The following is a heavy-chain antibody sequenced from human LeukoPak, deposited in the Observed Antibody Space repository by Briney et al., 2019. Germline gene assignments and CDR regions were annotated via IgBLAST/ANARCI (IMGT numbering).Heavy chain of an antibody. D-gene: IGHD2-2*01. CDR3: ARGGEDYCSSTSCSWYYFDY. CDR1: GGSISSGGYY. Sequence: SQTLSLTCTVSGGSISSGGYYWSWIRQHPGKGLEWIGEINHSGSTNYNPSLKSRVTISVDTSKNQFSLKLSSVTAADTAVYYCARGGEDYCSSTSCSWYYFDYWGQGTLVTVSS. J-gene: IGHJ4*02. V-gene: IGHV4-31*03. CDR2: INHSGST.